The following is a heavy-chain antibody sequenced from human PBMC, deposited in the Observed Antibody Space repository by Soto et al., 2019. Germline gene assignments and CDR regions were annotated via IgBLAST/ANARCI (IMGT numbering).Heavy chain of an antibody. Sequence: QITLKESGPTLVKPTQTLTLTCTFSGFSLSPSGVGVGWIRQPPGKALEWLALLYWDDDKRYSPSLRGRLTVTKDTSKNQVVLTMTNIDPVDTATYYCAHKLDLPVPLKGAYFDYWGQGTLVIVSS. CDR3: AHKLDLPVPLKGAYFDY. V-gene: IGHV2-5*02. J-gene: IGHJ4*02. CDR2: LYWDDDK. CDR1: GFSLSPSGVG. D-gene: IGHD2-2*01.